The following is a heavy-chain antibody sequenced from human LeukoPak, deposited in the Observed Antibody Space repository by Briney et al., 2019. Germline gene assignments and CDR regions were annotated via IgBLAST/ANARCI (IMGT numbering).Heavy chain of an antibody. Sequence: ASVKVSCKASGYTFTGYYMHWVRQAPGQGLEWMGWINPNSGGTNYAQKFQGRVTMTRDTSISTAYMELSRLRSEDTAVYYRARGIGDYGDDYRYFDYWGQGTLVTVSS. J-gene: IGHJ4*02. D-gene: IGHD4-17*01. V-gene: IGHV1-2*02. CDR3: ARGIGDYGDDYRYFDY. CDR1: GYTFTGYY. CDR2: INPNSGGT.